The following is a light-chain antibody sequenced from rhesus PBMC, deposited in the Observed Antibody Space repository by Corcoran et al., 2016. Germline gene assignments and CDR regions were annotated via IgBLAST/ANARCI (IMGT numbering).Light chain of an antibody. CDR1: QHVANL. CDR3: LQESNWPWT. J-gene: IGKJ1*01. CDR2: DAA. V-gene: IGKV3-35*01. Sequence: DIVMTQSPAILSLSPGERATLSCRASQHVANLLAWYQPKPGQPPRLLSYDAATRATGIPDRFRARGSGTDVTLTLASLEPEDLGVYYCLQESNWPWTFGQGTRVEIK.